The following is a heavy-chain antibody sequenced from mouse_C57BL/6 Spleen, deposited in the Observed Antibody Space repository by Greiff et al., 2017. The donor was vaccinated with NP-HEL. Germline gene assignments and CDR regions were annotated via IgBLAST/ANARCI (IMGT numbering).Heavy chain of an antibody. Sequence: QVQLQQPGAELVKPGASVKLSCKASGYTFTSYWMHWVKQRPGRGLEWIGRIDPNSGGTKYNEKFKSKATLTVDKPSSTAYMQLSSLTSEDSAVYYCASVGNGSSYNWYFDVWGTGTTVTVSS. V-gene: IGHV1-72*01. D-gene: IGHD1-1*01. CDR2: IDPNSGGT. CDR1: GYTFTSYW. J-gene: IGHJ1*03. CDR3: ASVGNGSSYNWYFDV.